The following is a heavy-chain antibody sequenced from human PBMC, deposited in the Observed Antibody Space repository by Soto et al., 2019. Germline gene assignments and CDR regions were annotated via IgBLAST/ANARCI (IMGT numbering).Heavy chain of an antibody. CDR3: ARIWLITMVRGVMEDAWFDP. D-gene: IGHD3-10*01. CDR1: GFSLSNARMG. V-gene: IGHV2-26*01. J-gene: IGHJ5*02. CDR2: IFSNDEK. Sequence: QVTLKESGPVLVKPTETLTLTCTVSGFSLSNARMGVSWIRQPPGKALEWLAHIFSNDEKSYSTSLKSRLTITKDTSKSQVVLTMTNMDPVDTATYSCARIWLITMVRGVMEDAWFDPWGQGTLVTVSS.